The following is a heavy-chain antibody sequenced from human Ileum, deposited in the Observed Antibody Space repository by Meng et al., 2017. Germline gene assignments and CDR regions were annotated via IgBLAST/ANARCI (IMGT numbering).Heavy chain of an antibody. CDR2: IFYSGNT. V-gene: IGHV4-39*07. CDR3: ARDTRHLVRDTGPF. J-gene: IGHJ4*02. CDR1: GDSISSSPYY. D-gene: IGHD3-10*01. Sequence: QVPLQGLGPGLCKPSETLSLTCTVSGDSISSSPYYWTWIRQPPGKGLEWIGNIFYSGNTNYNPSLKSRVTLSLDPSKNQFSLKLNSVTAADTAVYYCARDTRHLVRDTGPFWGQGTLVTVSS.